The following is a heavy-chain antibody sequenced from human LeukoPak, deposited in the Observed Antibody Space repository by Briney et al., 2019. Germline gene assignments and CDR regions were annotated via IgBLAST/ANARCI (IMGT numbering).Heavy chain of an antibody. D-gene: IGHD3-3*01. Sequence: ASVKVSCKASGYTFTGYYMNWVRQAPGQGLEWMGWINPNSGGTNYAQKFQGRVTMTRDTSISTAYMELSRLRSDDTAVYYCARALPLVRSPFDYWGQGTLVTVSS. CDR2: INPNSGGT. J-gene: IGHJ4*02. CDR1: GYTFTGYY. CDR3: ARALPLVRSPFDY. V-gene: IGHV1-2*02.